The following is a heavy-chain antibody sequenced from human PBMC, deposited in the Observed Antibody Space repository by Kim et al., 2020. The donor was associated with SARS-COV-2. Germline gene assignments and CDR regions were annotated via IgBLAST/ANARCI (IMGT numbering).Heavy chain of an antibody. Sequence: GGSLRLSCAASGFTFDDYAMHWVRQAPGKGLEWVSGISWNSGSIGYADSVKGRFTISRDNAKNSLYLQMNSLRAEDTALYYCAKNGGAGRQWLVTGRNWFDPWGQGTLVTVSS. CDR1: GFTFDDYA. D-gene: IGHD6-19*01. J-gene: IGHJ5*02. CDR2: ISWNSGSI. V-gene: IGHV3-9*01. CDR3: AKNGGAGRQWLVTGRNWFDP.